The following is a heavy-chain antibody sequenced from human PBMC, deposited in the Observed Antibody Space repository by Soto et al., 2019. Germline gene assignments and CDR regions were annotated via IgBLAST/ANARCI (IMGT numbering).Heavy chain of an antibody. CDR1: GGSISSYY. D-gene: IGHD3-10*01. J-gene: IGHJ5*02. CDR2: VYYSGTT. Sequence: SETLSLTCTVSGGSISSYYWSWIRQSPGKGLEWIGYVYYSGTTKYNPSLKSRALISVDTSKNQFSLKLNSVTAADTAVYYCARDQQMGRLDPWGQGTLVTVSS. CDR3: ARDQQMGRLDP. V-gene: IGHV4-59*01.